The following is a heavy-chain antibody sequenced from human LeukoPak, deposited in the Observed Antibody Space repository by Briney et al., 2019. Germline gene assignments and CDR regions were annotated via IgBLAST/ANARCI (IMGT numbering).Heavy chain of an antibody. J-gene: IGHJ4*02. CDR2: INHSGST. D-gene: IGHD2-21*02. CDR3: ASRRYCGGDCRGDAEY. V-gene: IGHV4-34*01. Sequence: SETLSLTCAVYGGSFSGYYWSWIRQPPGKGLEWIGEINHSGSTNYNPSLKSRVTISVDTSKNQFSLKLSSVTAADTAVYYCASRRYCGGDCRGDAEYWGQGTLVTVSS. CDR1: GGSFSGYY.